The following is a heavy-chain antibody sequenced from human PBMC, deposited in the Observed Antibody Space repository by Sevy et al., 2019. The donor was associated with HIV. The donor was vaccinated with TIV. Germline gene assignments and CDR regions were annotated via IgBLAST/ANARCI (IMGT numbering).Heavy chain of an antibody. CDR1: GFTFSSYS. Sequence: GGSLRLSCAASGFTFSSYSMNWVRQAPGKGLEWVSSISSSSSYIYYADSVKGRFTISGDNAKNSLYLQMNSLRAEDTAVYYCAREGGIAARPDYFDYWGQGTLGTVSS. CDR2: ISSSSSYI. CDR3: AREGGIAARPDYFDY. D-gene: IGHD6-6*01. J-gene: IGHJ4*02. V-gene: IGHV3-21*01.